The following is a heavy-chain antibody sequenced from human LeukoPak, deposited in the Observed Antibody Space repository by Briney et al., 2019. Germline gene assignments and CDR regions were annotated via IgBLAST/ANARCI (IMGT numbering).Heavy chain of an antibody. J-gene: IGHJ4*02. CDR1: GVFISSSNSY. CDR3: ARQTGSGLFTLP. CDR2: IYYTGNT. D-gene: IGHD3/OR15-3a*01. V-gene: IGHV4-39*01. Sequence: SETLSLTCTVSGVFISSSNSYWGWIRQPPGKGLEWIGSIYYTGNTYYNASLKSRVTISIDTSKNQISLRLTSVTATDTAMYYCARQTGSGLFTLPGGQGTLVTVSS.